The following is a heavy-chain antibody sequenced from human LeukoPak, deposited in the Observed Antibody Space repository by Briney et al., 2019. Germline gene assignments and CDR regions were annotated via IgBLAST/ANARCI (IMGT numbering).Heavy chain of an antibody. V-gene: IGHV4-59*11. CDR1: GGSISSHY. J-gene: IGHJ4*02. CDR3: ARVGGGQQLVASPLYYFDY. Sequence: ASETLSLTCTVSGGSISSHYWSWVRQPPGKGLEWIGYIYYSGSTKHNPSLKSRVTISVDTSKNQFSLKLSSVTAADTAVYYCARVGGGQQLVASPLYYFDYWGQGTLVTVSS. D-gene: IGHD6-13*01. CDR2: IYYSGST.